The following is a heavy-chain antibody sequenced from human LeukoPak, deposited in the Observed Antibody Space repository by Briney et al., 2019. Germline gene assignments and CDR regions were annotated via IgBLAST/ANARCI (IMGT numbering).Heavy chain of an antibody. CDR3: ARSGYSYGFPFDY. J-gene: IGHJ4*02. CDR2: IIPILGIA. Sequence: SVKVSCKASGGTFSSYAISWVRQAPGQGLEWMGRIIPILGIANYAQKFQGRVTNTADKSTSTAYMELSSLRSEDTAVYYCARSGYSYGFPFDYWGQGTLVTVSS. V-gene: IGHV1-69*04. CDR1: GGTFSSYA. D-gene: IGHD5-18*01.